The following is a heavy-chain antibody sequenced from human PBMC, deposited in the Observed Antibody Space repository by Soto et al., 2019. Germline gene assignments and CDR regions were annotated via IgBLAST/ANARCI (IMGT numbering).Heavy chain of an antibody. Sequence: GESLKISCSASGFTFSSYAMHWVRQAPGKGLEYVSAISSNGGSTYYADSVKGRFTISRDNSKNTLYLQMSSLRAEDTAVYYCVEDLEGYDSSYYGMDVWGQGTTVTVSS. D-gene: IGHD3-22*01. CDR1: GFTFSSYA. V-gene: IGHV3-64D*08. CDR3: VEDLEGYDSSYYGMDV. J-gene: IGHJ6*02. CDR2: ISSNGGST.